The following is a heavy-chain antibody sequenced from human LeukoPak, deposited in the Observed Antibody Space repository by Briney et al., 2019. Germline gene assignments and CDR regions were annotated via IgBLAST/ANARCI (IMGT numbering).Heavy chain of an antibody. D-gene: IGHD5-18*01. J-gene: IGHJ3*02. CDR3: ARDCGYSYGPRDDAFDI. V-gene: IGHV4-61*02. CDR1: GGSISSGSYY. Sequence: PSETLSLTCTVSGGSISSGSYYWSWIRQPAGKGLEWIGRIYTSGSTNYNPSLKSRVTISVDTSKNQFSLKLSSVTAADTAVYYCARDCGYSYGPRDDAFDIWGQGTMVTVSS. CDR2: IYTSGST.